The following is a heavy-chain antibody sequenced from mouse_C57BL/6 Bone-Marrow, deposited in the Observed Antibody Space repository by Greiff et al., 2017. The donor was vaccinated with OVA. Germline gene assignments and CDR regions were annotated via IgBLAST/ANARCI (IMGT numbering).Heavy chain of an antibody. V-gene: IGHV14-4*01. CDR2: LDPENGDT. CDR3: TRGSYVGY. D-gene: IGHD1-1*01. CDR1: GFNIKDDY. Sequence: VQLQQSGAELVRPGASVKLSCTASGFNIKDDYMHWVKQRPEQGLEWIGWLDPENGDTEYASKFQGKATITADTSSNTAYLQLSSLTSEDTAVYYCTRGSYVGYWGQGTTLTVSS. J-gene: IGHJ2*01.